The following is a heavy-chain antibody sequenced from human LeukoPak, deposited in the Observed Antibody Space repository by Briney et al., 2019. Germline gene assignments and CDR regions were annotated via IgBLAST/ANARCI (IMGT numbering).Heavy chain of an antibody. J-gene: IGHJ6*02. CDR2: INAGNGNT. D-gene: IGHD3-16*01. V-gene: IGHV1-3*01. CDR3: ARVLRGDYYYYYGMDV. CDR1: GYTFTSYA. Sequence: ASVKVSCEASGYTFTSYAMHWVRQAPGQRLEWMGWINAGNGNTKYSQKFRGRVTITGDTSANTAYMELSSLRSEDTAVYYCARVLRGDYYYYYGMDVWGQGTTVTVSS.